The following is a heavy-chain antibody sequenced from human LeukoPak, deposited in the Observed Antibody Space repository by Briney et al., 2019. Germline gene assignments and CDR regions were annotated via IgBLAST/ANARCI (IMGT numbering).Heavy chain of an antibody. D-gene: IGHD3-3*01. CDR3: ARGLFTIFGVVIISPELLY. Sequence: ASVTVSYMPSGYTFTAYYMHWVRPAPGQGRTWMGWVNPNRGGTNYPQKFQGRVTMTRDTSISTAYMELSRLRSDDTAVYYCARGLFTIFGVVIISPELLYWGQGTLVTVSS. V-gene: IGHV1-2*02. CDR1: GYTFTAYY. J-gene: IGHJ4*02. CDR2: VNPNRGGT.